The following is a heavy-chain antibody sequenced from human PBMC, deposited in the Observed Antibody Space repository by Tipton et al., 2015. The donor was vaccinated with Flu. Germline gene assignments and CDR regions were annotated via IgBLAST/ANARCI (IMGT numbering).Heavy chain of an antibody. J-gene: IGHJ4*02. CDR3: ARSPSYSGSGIYPYYFDD. CDR2: MYTSGST. CDR1: GGSMSSYY. V-gene: IGHV4-4*07. D-gene: IGHD3-10*01. Sequence: TLSLTCTVSGGSMSSYYWAWIRQPAGKGLEWIGRMYTSGSTKYNPSLESRVTMSGDTSKNQFSLQLNSVTAEDTAVYYCARSPSYSGSGIYPYYFDDWGQGTLVTVSS.